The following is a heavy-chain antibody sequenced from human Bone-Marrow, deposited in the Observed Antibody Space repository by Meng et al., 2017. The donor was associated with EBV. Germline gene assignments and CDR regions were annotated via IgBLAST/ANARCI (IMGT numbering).Heavy chain of an antibody. CDR2: INHSGST. J-gene: IGHJ4*02. Sequence: VRPQQLGAGLFKPSGTLSLPCAVYVGSFRGYYWGWIRQPPGKGLEWIGEINHSGSTNYNPSLKSRVTISVDTSKNQFSLKLSSVIAADTAVYYCARGPLEWEPRGEDYWGQGTLVTVSS. D-gene: IGHD1-26*01. V-gene: IGHV4-34*01. CDR3: ARGPLEWEPRGEDY. CDR1: VGSFRGYY.